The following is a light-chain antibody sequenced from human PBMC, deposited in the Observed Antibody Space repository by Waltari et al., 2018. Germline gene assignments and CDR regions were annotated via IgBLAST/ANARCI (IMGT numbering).Light chain of an antibody. V-gene: IGLV2-23*02. J-gene: IGLJ3*02. CDR1: SSDIGTYNL. Sequence: QSALTQPASVSGSPGQSITISCTGTSSDIGTYNLVSWCQQYPGKVPKLIIYEVSKRPSGVSNHFSGSKSGNTASLTISGLKAEDEAHYYCSSYAGGSWVFGRGTKVTVL. CDR3: SSYAGGSWV. CDR2: EVS.